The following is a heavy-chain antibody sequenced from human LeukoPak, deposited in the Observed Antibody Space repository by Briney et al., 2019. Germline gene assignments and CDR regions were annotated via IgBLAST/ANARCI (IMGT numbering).Heavy chain of an antibody. J-gene: IGHJ5*02. CDR3: AEVAAAVQSFDP. Sequence: GGSLRLSCAASGFTFSSYAMSWVRQAPGKGLEWVSAISGSGGSTYYADSVKGRFTISRDNSKNTLYMQMNSLRAEDTAVYYCAEVAAAVQSFDPWGQGTLVTVSS. V-gene: IGHV3-23*01. CDR2: ISGSGGST. D-gene: IGHD6-13*01. CDR1: GFTFSSYA.